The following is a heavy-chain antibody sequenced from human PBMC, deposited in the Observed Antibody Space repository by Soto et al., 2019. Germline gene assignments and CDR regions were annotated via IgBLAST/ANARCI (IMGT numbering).Heavy chain of an antibody. D-gene: IGHD1-26*01. CDR1: GFTFSRYW. V-gene: IGHV3-74*01. J-gene: IGHJ3*02. Sequence: EVQLVESGGGLVQPGGSLRLSCAASGFTFSRYWMHWVRQAPGEGLVWVSGNSTEGSTTRYVDSVKGRFTISRDNVKNTLYLQTSRLRAEDTAVYYCAKDDFCVVGSSRGFYIWGQRTVATVSS. CDR2: NSTEGSTT. CDR3: AKDDFCVVGSSRGFYI.